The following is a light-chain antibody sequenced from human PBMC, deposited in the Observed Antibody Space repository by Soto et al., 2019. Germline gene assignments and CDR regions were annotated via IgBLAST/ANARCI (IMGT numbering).Light chain of an antibody. CDR3: LHDYNYPYT. J-gene: IGKJ2*01. V-gene: IGKV1-6*01. CDR1: QGIRND. CDR2: GAS. Sequence: AIQMTQFPSSLSASVGDRVRITCRASQGIRNDLGWYQQKSGRAPKLLIFGASTLQSGVPSRFSGSGSGTDFTLTISSLQPEDFATYYCLHDYNYPYTFGQGTKVDIK.